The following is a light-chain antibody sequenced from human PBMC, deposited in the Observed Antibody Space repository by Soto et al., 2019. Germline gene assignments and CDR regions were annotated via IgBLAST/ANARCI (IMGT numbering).Light chain of an antibody. J-gene: IGKJ1*01. CDR1: QSISSY. V-gene: IGKV1-39*01. Sequence: DIQMTQSPSSLSASVGDRVTITCRASQSISSYLNWYQQKPGKAPKLPIYGAYNLQSGVPSGFSGSGSGTDFTLTISSLQHEDFATYYCQQSYSTFPTFGQGTKVEIK. CDR3: QQSYSTFPT. CDR2: GAY.